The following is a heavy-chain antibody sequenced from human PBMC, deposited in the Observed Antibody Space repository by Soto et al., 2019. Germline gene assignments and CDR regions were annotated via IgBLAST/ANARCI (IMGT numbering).Heavy chain of an antibody. D-gene: IGHD2-8*01. V-gene: IGHV1-69*06. CDR3: TRINIVLISTGRVYHGMDV. Sequence: GASVKVSCKASGGTFSSYAISWVRQAPGQGLEWMGGIITMSGSTNYAPKFRGRVTITADKSTSTTYMELSSLRSDDTAVYYCTRINIVLISTGRVYHGMDVWGRGTTVTVSS. CDR1: GGTFSSYA. CDR2: IITMSGST. J-gene: IGHJ6*02.